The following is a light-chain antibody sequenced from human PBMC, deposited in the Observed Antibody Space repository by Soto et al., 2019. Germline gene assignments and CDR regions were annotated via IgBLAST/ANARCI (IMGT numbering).Light chain of an antibody. CDR3: QQYNSYWT. Sequence: DIHMTQSASTLSASVGDRVAITCRASQSIGSWLAWYQQKAGKAPKLLIYDASSLESGVTSRFSGSGSGTELTLTISRLKPDDFATYYCQQYNSYWTVGQGNKVDI. V-gene: IGKV1-5*01. CDR1: QSIGSW. J-gene: IGKJ1*01. CDR2: DAS.